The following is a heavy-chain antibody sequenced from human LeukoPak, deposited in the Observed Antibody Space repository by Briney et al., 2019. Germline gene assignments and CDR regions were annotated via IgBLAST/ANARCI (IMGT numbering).Heavy chain of an antibody. V-gene: IGHV3-20*04. CDR1: GFTFDDHG. D-gene: IGHD2-15*01. CDR3: ARDDCSGGSCLTTPYFDY. J-gene: IGHJ4*02. CDR2: VNWNGDST. Sequence: GGSLRLSCAASGFTFDDHGMSWVRQVPGKGLEGVSGVNWNGDSTGYADSVKSRFTISRNNAKNSLYLKMNSLRAEDTALYYCARDDCSGGSCLTTPYFDYWGQGTLVTVSS.